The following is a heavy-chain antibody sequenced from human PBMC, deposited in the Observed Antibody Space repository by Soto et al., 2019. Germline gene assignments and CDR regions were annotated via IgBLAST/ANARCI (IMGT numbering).Heavy chain of an antibody. CDR2: ISSSSSTI. D-gene: IGHD3-9*01. V-gene: IGHV3-48*02. J-gene: IGHJ4*02. CDR3: ARGQAYYDILTGYYFDY. CDR1: GFTFSSYS. Sequence: GSLRLSCAASGFTFSSYSMNWVRQAPGKGLEWVSYISSSSSTIYYADSVKGRFTISRDNAKNSLYLQMNSLRDEDTAVYYCARGQAYYDILTGYYFDYWGQGTLVTVSS.